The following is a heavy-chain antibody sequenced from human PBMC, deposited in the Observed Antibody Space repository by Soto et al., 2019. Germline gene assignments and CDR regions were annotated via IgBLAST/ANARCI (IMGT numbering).Heavy chain of an antibody. CDR3: ARDWGQQWLAYGMDV. CDR2: ISTYNGHT. J-gene: IGHJ6*02. CDR1: VYPSTNDG. Sequence: ASGKGSSKAAVYPSTNDGISWVRQAPGQGLAWMGWISTYNGHTTSAQKLQGRVTMTTDTSTSTAYMELRSLRSDDTAVYYCARDWGQQWLAYGMDVWGQGTTVTSP. D-gene: IGHD6-19*01. V-gene: IGHV1-18*01.